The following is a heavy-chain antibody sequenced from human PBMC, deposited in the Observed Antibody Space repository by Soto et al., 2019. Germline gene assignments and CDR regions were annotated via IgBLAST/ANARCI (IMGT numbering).Heavy chain of an antibody. CDR1: GYTFTSYG. J-gene: IGHJ6*02. CDR2: ISAYNGNT. Sequence: ASVKVSCKASGYTFTSYGISWVRQAPGQGLEWMGWISAYNGNTNYARKLQGRVTMTTDTSTSTAYMELRSLRSDDTAVYYCAATNLRGFYYGMDVWGQGTTVTVSS. CDR3: AATNLRGFYYGMDV. V-gene: IGHV1-18*01. D-gene: IGHD6-25*01.